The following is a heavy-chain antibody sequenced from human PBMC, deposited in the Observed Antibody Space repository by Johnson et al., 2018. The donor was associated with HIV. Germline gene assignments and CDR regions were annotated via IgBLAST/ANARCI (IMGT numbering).Heavy chain of an antibody. D-gene: IGHD3-16*01. CDR3: ARVGASRFDAFHV. CDR2: ISYDGSNK. V-gene: IGHV3-30*03. J-gene: IGHJ3*01. Sequence: VQLVESGGGLVQPGGSLRLSCAASGFSVSASYMSWLRQAPGKGLEWVAVISYDGSNKHYADSVKGRFTISRDNSKNTLYVQMNSLRAEDTAVYYCARVGASRFDAFHVWAQGTMVTVS. CDR1: GFSVSASY.